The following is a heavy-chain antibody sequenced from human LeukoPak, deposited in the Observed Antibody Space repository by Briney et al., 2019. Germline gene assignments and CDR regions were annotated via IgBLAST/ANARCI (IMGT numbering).Heavy chain of an antibody. Sequence: PSETLSLTCTVSGGSISSSSYYWGWIRQPPGKGLEWIGSIYYSGSTYYNPSLKSRVTISVDTSKNQFSLKLSSVTAADTAVYYCARAPQWLVRSGNDYWGQGTLVTVSS. CDR2: IYYSGST. D-gene: IGHD6-19*01. V-gene: IGHV4-39*07. J-gene: IGHJ4*02. CDR1: GGSISSSSYY. CDR3: ARAPQWLVRSGNDY.